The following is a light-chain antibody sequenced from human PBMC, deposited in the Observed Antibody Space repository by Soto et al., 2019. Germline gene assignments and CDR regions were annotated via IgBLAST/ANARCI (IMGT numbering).Light chain of an antibody. J-gene: IGKJ4*01. CDR2: TTS. V-gene: IGKV1-12*01. CDR1: QVINNW. Sequence: DIQMTQSPSSVSASVGDRVTITCRASQVINNWLAWYQQKPGKAPKLLIHTTSRSQSGVPSRFSGSGSGTDFTLTISSLQPEDFATYYCQQANSFPLTFGGGTKVEIK. CDR3: QQANSFPLT.